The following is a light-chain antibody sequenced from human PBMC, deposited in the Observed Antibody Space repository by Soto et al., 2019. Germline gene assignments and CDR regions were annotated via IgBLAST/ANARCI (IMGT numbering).Light chain of an antibody. V-gene: IGKV1-39*01. CDR2: ATS. Sequence: DIQLTQSPSSLSAFVGDRVTITCRASQTISAYLNWYRQKAGQAPELLIYATSNLHSGVPSRFSGSGSVTEFNLTINGLQPEDLATSYCQQSHSSIYSFGQGTRLEIK. CDR3: QQSHSSIYS. J-gene: IGKJ2*03. CDR1: QTISAY.